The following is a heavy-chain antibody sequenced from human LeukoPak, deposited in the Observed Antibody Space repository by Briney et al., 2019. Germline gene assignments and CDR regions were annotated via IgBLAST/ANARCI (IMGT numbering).Heavy chain of an antibody. J-gene: IGHJ5*02. D-gene: IGHD1-1*01. CDR1: GFTFSSYE. V-gene: IGHV3-48*03. Sequence: GGSLRLSCAASGFTFSSYEMNWVRQAPGKGLEWVSYISSSGSTIYYADSVKGRFTISRDNAKNSPYLQMNSLRAEDTAVYYCARGPLGDWNDHWFDPWGQGTLVTVSS. CDR3: ARGPLGDWNDHWFDP. CDR2: ISSSGSTI.